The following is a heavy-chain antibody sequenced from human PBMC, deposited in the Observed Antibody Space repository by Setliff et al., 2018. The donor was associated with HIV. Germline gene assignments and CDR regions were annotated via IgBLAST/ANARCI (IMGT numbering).Heavy chain of an antibody. CDR1: GGSISSRSYY. CDR2: IYYYSGST. D-gene: IGHD5-18*01. Sequence: PSETLSLTCTVSGGSISSRSYYWGWIRQPPGKGLGWIGYIYYYSGSTYYNPSLKSRVTISVDTSKNQFSLKLSSVTAADTAVYYCARDQKGYSYGYFDSWGQGTLVTVSS. J-gene: IGHJ4*02. CDR3: ARDQKGYSYGYFDS. V-gene: IGHV4-39*07.